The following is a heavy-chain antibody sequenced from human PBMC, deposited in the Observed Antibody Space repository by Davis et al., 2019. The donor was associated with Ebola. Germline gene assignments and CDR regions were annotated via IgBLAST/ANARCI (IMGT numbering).Heavy chain of an antibody. CDR1: VYAFISSN. Sequence: SVPVSRLPSVYAFISSNPFRPRHLSGFPLDWTGWNSAYNGNTNYADKLQGRVTMTTDTSTSTAYMELRSLRSDDTAVYYCARDVLRFLEWLLAPPQRRYYDGMDVWGKGTTVTISS. D-gene: IGHD3-3*01. CDR3: ARDVLRFLEWLLAPPQRRYYDGMDV. V-gene: IGHV1-18*04. CDR2: NSAYNGNT. J-gene: IGHJ6*01.